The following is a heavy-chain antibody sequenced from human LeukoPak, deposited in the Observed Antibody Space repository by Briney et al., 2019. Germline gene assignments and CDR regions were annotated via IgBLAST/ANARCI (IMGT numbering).Heavy chain of an antibody. J-gene: IGHJ4*02. CDR3: ARKGVGYYFDY. Sequence: SETLSLTCTVSGGSISGYYWSWIRQPAGKGLEWIGRIYTSGSTNYNPSLKSRVTVSLDTSKNQFSLKLTSVTAADTAVYYCARKGVGYYFDYWGQGTLVTVSS. CDR1: GGSISGYY. CDR2: IYTSGST. D-gene: IGHD1-26*01. V-gene: IGHV4-4*07.